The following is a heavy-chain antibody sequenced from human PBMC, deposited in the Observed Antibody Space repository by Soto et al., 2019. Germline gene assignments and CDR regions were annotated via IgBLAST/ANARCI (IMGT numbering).Heavy chain of an antibody. V-gene: IGHV4-59*01. J-gene: IGHJ3*02. CDR2: SSGST. Sequence: SSGSTNYNPSLKSRVTISVDTSKNQFSLKLSSVTAADTAVYYCARVGVPRYGDQNGSAFDIWGQGTMVTVSS. D-gene: IGHD4-17*01. CDR3: ARVGVPRYGDQNGSAFDI.